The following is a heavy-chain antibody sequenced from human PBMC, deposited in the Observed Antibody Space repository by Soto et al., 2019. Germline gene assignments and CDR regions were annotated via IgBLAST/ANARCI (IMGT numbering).Heavy chain of an antibody. J-gene: IGHJ4*02. CDR3: TTVDMITFGGVIVLGY. D-gene: IGHD3-16*02. CDR1: GFTFSGSA. V-gene: IGHV3-15*01. Sequence: EVQLVESGGGLVQPGGSLKLSCAASGFTFSGSAMHWVRQASGKGLEWVGRIKSKTDGGTTDYAAPVKGRFTISRDDSKNTLYLQMNSLKTEDTAVYYCTTVDMITFGGVIVLGYWGQGTLVTVSS. CDR2: IKSKTDGGTT.